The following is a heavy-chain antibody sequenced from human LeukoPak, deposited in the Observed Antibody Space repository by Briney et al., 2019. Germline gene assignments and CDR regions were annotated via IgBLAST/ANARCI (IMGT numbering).Heavy chain of an antibody. Sequence: PSETLSLTCTVSGGSISGNYWSWIRQPPAQGLDGIAYSHSNGYTNYNPSLKSRVTISVDPSNNQFSLNVSSVTAADTAMYYCAKRQGPISGTYDYFDPWGQAALVTVSS. D-gene: IGHD1-26*01. J-gene: IGHJ5*02. CDR2: SHSNGYT. CDR3: AKRQGPISGTYDYFDP. V-gene: IGHV4-4*09. CDR1: GGSISGNY.